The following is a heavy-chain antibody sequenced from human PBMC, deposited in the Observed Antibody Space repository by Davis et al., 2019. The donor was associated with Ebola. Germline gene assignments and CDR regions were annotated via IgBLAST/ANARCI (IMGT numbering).Heavy chain of an antibody. V-gene: IGHV3-48*02. CDR1: GFTFSNAW. Sequence: GESLKISCAASGFTFSNAWMSWVRQAPGKGLEWVSYISSSSSTIYYADSVKGRFTISRDNAKNSLYLQMNSLRDEDTAVYYCARVWARGVVIPPGFDYWGQGTLVTVSS. CDR2: ISSSSSTI. D-gene: IGHD3-22*01. J-gene: IGHJ4*02. CDR3: ARVWARGVVIPPGFDY.